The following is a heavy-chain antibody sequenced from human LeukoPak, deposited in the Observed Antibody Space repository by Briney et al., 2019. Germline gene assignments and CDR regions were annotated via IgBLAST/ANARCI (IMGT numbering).Heavy chain of an antibody. CDR3: AGGGGNSYAPVDY. V-gene: IGHV3-74*01. J-gene: IGHJ4*02. CDR1: GLTFSTYW. D-gene: IGHD5-18*01. CDR2: INSNGNTT. Sequence: GGSLRLSCAASGLTFSTYWMHWARQVPGKGLVWVSRINSNGNTTPYADSVKGRFTISRDNAKNTLFLQMNSLRAEDTAVYYCAGGGGNSYAPVDYWGQGTLVTVSS.